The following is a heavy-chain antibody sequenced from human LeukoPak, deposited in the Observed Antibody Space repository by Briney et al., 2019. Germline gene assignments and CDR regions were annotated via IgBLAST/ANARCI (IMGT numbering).Heavy chain of an antibody. CDR1: GGSFRGYY. J-gene: IGHJ4*02. V-gene: IGHV4-34*01. CDR3: AGDSSGYY. CDR2: INHSGST. D-gene: IGHD3-22*01. Sequence: SETLSLTCAVYGGSFRGYYWSWIRQPPGKGLEWIGEINHSGSTNYNPSLKSRVTISVDASKNQFSLKLSSVTAADTAVYYCAGDSSGYYWGQGTLVTVSS.